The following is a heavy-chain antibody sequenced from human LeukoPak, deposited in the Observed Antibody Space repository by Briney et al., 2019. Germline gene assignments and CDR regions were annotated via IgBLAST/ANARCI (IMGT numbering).Heavy chain of an antibody. V-gene: IGHV1-18*01. CDR2: ISAYNGNT. CDR1: GYTFTSYG. CDR3: ARSYYDILTGAPNALDI. Sequence: GASVKVSCKASGYTFTSYGISWVRQAPGKGLEWMGWISAYNGNTNYAQKLQGRVTMTTDTSTSTAYMELRSLRSDDTAVYYCARSYYDILTGAPNALDIWGQGTMVTVSS. D-gene: IGHD3-9*01. J-gene: IGHJ3*02.